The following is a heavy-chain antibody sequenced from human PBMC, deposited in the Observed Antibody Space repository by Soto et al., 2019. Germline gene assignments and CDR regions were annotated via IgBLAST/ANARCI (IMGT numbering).Heavy chain of an antibody. V-gene: IGHV3-74*03. J-gene: IGHJ4*02. CDR3: ATVPDYDFWSGYSYYFDY. D-gene: IGHD3-3*01. CDR2: IDSDGSTT. CDR1: GFTFRRYW. Sequence: GGSLRLSCAASGFTFRRYWMHWVRQAPGKGLMWVSRIDSDGSTTQYEDSVRGRFTISRDNAKNTLFLQMNSLRAEDTAVYYCATVPDYDFWSGYSYYFDYWGQGTLVTVSS.